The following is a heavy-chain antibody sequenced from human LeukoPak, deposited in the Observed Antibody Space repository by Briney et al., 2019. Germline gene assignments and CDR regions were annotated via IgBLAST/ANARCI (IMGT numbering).Heavy chain of an antibody. CDR1: GYTFTDYY. CDR2: INANCCGT. J-gene: IGHJ6*02. Sequence: ASVTVSHMASGYTFTDYYMHWVRQAPGPGVEWVGCINANCCGTNYSLKFQGGVTNNRDGSISTAYMQLSRLRSGAAAVCLCPRDGIDIVVVQAAGHGMDVWGQGTTVTVSS. V-gene: IGHV1-2*02. D-gene: IGHD2-2*01. CDR3: PRDGIDIVVVQAAGHGMDV.